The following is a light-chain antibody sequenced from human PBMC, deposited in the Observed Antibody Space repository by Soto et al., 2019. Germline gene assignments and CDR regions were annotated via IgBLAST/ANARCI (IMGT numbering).Light chain of an antibody. CDR2: GAS. CDR1: QSVSSSY. CDR3: QQYGSTPVT. V-gene: IGKV3-20*01. Sequence: EIVLTQSPGTLSLSPGERATLSCRASQSVSSSYLAWYQQRPGQAPTLLIYGASSRATGIPDRFSGSGSGADFTLTISRLEPEDFAVYYCQQYGSTPVTFGQGTKVEI. J-gene: IGKJ1*01.